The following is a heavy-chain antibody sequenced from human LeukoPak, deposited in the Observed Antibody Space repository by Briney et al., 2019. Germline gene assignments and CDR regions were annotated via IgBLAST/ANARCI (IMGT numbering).Heavy chain of an antibody. J-gene: IGHJ4*02. D-gene: IGHD3-10*01. CDR1: GGSISSSNW. CDR2: IYHSGST. Sequence: PSETLSLTCAVSGGSISSSNWWSWVRQPPGKGLEWIGEIYHSGSTNYNPSLKSRVTISVDKSKNQFSLQLNSVTPEDTAVYYCTRDFQGSGSYYNCFDYWGQGTLVTVSS. CDR3: TRDFQGSGSYYNCFDY. V-gene: IGHV4-4*02.